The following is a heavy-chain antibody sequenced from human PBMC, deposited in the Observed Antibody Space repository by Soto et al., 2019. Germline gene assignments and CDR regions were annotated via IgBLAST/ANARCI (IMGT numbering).Heavy chain of an antibody. CDR2: IWYDGSNK. V-gene: IGHV3-33*01. D-gene: IGHD2-2*01. Sequence: VGSLRLSCAASGFTFSSYGMHWVRQAPGKGLEWVAVIWYDGSNKYYADSVKGRFTISRDNSKNTLYLQMNSLRAEDTAVYYCARGNVVVPAATAHFDYWGQGTLVTVSS. J-gene: IGHJ4*02. CDR3: ARGNVVVPAATAHFDY. CDR1: GFTFSSYG.